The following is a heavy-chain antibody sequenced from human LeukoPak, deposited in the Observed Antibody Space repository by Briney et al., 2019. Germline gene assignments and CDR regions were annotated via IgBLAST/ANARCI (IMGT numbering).Heavy chain of an antibody. V-gene: IGHV3-48*02. Sequence: GGSLRLSCAVSGFSVRDYSMNWVRQVPGKGLDWVSFISIKGDTRYYADSVKGRFTISRDNAKNSLYLQMNSLRDEDTAVYYCTRGVKEMQNYWGQGTLVTVSS. CDR2: ISIKGDTR. CDR1: GFSVRDYS. CDR3: TRGVKEMQNY. D-gene: IGHD3-22*01. J-gene: IGHJ4*02.